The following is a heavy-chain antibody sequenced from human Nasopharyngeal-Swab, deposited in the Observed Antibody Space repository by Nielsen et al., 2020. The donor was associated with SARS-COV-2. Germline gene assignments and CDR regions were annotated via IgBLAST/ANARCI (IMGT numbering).Heavy chain of an antibody. Sequence: ESLKISCTVSGVSITSQYWSWIRQPPGKGLEWIGYISHNSDTSYNPSLKSRVTMFMDTSKNQFSLRLRSVTAADTAVYYCAKEGATGWFDPWGQGTLVTVSS. CDR1: GVSITSQY. CDR2: ISHNSDT. V-gene: IGHV4-59*11. CDR3: AKEGATGWFDP. J-gene: IGHJ5*02.